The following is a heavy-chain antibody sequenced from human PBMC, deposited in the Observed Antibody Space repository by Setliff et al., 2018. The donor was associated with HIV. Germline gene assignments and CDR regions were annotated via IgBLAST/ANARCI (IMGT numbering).Heavy chain of an antibody. Sequence: SETLSLTCDVSGFSISSRYYWGWIRQSPGKGLEWIGNIYHTGSSYYNPSLNDRATISLDTYKNQFSLKLGSVTAADTAVYYCARSIVPVASGYYYFEYWGQGTLVTVSS. CDR2: IYHTGSS. J-gene: IGHJ4*02. CDR1: GFSISSRYY. D-gene: IGHD3-3*01. V-gene: IGHV4-38-2*01. CDR3: ARSIVPVASGYYYFEY.